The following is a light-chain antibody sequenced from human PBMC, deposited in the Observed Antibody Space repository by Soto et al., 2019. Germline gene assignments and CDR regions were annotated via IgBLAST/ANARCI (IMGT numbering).Light chain of an antibody. Sequence: EIVLTQSPATLSLSPGERATLSCRASQSVSSYFAWYQQKPGRAPRLLIYDASNRATGIPARFSGSGSGTDFTLTISSLEPEDFAVYYCQQRSNWPLTFGGATKVEIK. CDR1: QSVSSY. CDR2: DAS. V-gene: IGKV3-11*01. CDR3: QQRSNWPLT. J-gene: IGKJ4*01.